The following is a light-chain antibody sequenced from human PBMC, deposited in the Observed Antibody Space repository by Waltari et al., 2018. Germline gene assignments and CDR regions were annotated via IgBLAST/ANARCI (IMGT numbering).Light chain of an antibody. CDR1: QSMSSW. CDR2: KAS. J-gene: IGKJ2*02. Sequence: DIQMTQSPSTLSASVGDRVTITYRASQSMSSWLASYQQKPGKAPKLLIYKASSLESGVPSRFSGSGSWTEFTLTISSLQPDDFATYYCQQYNSYSPEGTFGQGTKLEIK. V-gene: IGKV1-5*03. CDR3: QQYNSYSPEGT.